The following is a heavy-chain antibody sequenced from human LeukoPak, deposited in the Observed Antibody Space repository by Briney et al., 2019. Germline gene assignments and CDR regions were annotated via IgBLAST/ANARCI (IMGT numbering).Heavy chain of an antibody. CDR2: ISHDGTT. D-gene: IGHD3-22*01. CDR1: GGSIDITNY. Sequence: ASETLSLTCGVSGGSIDITNYWSWVRQAPGKGLEWIGEISHDGTTNYNPSLRSRVAMSLDRANNQFSPSLTSVTAADTAVYYCTREDRPFCPFAYWGQGVLVTVSS. CDR3: TREDRPFCPFAY. J-gene: IGHJ4*02. V-gene: IGHV4-4*02.